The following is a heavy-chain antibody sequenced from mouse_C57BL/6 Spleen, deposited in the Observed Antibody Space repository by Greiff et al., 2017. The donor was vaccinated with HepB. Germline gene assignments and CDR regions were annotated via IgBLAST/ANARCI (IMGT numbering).Heavy chain of an antibody. Sequence: EVQRVESGGGLVKPGGSLKLSCAASGFTFSSYAMPWVRQTPEKRLEWVATISDGGSYTYYPKNVKGRFTISRDNAKNNLYLQMSHLKSEDTAMYYCARDGGGGYWGQGTTLTVSS. V-gene: IGHV5-4*01. D-gene: IGHD1-1*02. CDR2: ISDGGSYT. CDR3: ARDGGGGY. CDR1: GFTFSSYA. J-gene: IGHJ2*01.